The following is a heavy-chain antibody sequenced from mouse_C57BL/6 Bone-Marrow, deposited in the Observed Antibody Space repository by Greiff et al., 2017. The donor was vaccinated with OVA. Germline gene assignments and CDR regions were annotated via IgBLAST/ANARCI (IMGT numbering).Heavy chain of an antibody. CDR1: GYAFSSYW. D-gene: IGHD1-1*01. CDR2: IYPGDGDT. J-gene: IGHJ4*01. Sequence: VQLQESGAELVKPGASVKISCKASGYAFSSYWINWVKQRPGKGLEWIGQIYPGDGDTNYNGKFKGKATLTADKSSSTAYMQLSSLTSEDSAVYFCARRTVVDYYAMDYWGQGTSVTVSS. V-gene: IGHV1-80*01. CDR3: ARRTVVDYYAMDY.